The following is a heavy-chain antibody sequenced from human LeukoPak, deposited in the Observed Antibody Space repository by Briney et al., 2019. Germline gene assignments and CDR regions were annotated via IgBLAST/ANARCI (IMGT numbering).Heavy chain of an antibody. CDR2: IYHSGST. CDR1: GYSISSGYY. J-gene: IGHJ6*03. CDR3: ARAGARVYPLYYYYYYMDV. V-gene: IGHV4-38-2*02. Sequence: SETLSLTCTVSGYSISSGYYWGWIRQPPGKGLERIGSIYHSGSTYYNPSLKSRVTISIDTSKNQFSLKLSSVTAADTAVYYCARAGARVYPLYYYYYYMDVWGKGTTVTVSS. D-gene: IGHD6-13*01.